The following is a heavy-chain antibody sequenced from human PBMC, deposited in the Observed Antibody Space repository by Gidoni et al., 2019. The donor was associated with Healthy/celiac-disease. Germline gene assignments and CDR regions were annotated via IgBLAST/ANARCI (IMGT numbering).Heavy chain of an antibody. Sequence: EVQLVESGGGLVKPGGSLRLSCAASGFTFSSYTMNWVRQAPGKGLEWVSSNSRSSSYIYYADAVKGRFTIARENAKNSLYLQMNSLRAEDTAVYYCAREQDGRDAFDIWGQGTMVTVSS. CDR1: GFTFSSYT. J-gene: IGHJ3*02. CDR2: NSRSSSYI. V-gene: IGHV3-21*01. CDR3: AREQDGRDAFDI. D-gene: IGHD2-15*01.